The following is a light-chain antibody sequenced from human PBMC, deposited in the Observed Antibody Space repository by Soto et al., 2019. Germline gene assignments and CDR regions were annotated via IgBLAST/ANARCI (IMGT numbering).Light chain of an antibody. Sequence: EVVLIECPATLSLSAGERAALSCGASQSVSNYLSWYQQKPGQAPRLLMYETSRRATGIPARFSGSGSGTDFTLTISSLEPEDFAVYYCQQRHNWRDTFGQGTRPEIK. V-gene: IGKV3-11*01. CDR2: ETS. J-gene: IGKJ5*01. CDR3: QQRHNWRDT. CDR1: QSVSNY.